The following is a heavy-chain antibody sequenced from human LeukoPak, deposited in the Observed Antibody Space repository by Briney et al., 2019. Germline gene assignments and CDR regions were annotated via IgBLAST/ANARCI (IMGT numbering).Heavy chain of an antibody. CDR1: GYTFTSYG. CDR2: IIPIFGTA. D-gene: IGHD4-17*01. Sequence: SVKVSCKASGYTFTSYGISWVRQAPGQGLEWMGGIIPIFGTANYAQKFQGRVTITTDESTSTAYMELSSLRSEDTAVYYCARVNLYGDYEGGFDYWGQGTLVTVSS. V-gene: IGHV1-69*05. CDR3: ARVNLYGDYEGGFDY. J-gene: IGHJ4*02.